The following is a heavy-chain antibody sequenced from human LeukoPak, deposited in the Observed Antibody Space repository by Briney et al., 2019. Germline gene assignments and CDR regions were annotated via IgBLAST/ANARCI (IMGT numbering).Heavy chain of an antibody. V-gene: IGHV4-59*01. Sequence: PSETLPLTCTVSGGSISSYYWSWIRQPPGKGLEWIGYIDDSGSTNYNPSLKSRVTISVDTSKNQFSLKLSSVTAADTAVYYCARQTGSGLFILPGGQGTLVTVSS. CDR1: GGSISSYY. J-gene: IGHJ4*02. CDR3: ARQTGSGLFILP. D-gene: IGHD3/OR15-3a*01. CDR2: IDDSGST.